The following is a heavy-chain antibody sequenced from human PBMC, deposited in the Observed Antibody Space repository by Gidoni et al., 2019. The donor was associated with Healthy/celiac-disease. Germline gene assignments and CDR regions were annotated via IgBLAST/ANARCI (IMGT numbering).Heavy chain of an antibody. CDR1: GYTFTSYA. V-gene: IGHV1-18*01. Sequence: QVQLVQSGPEVKKPGASVQVSCKASGYTFTSYAIIWVRQAPGQGLEWMGWISAYNGNTNDAQKLQGRVTMTTDTSTSTAYMELRSLRSDDTAVYYCAREWSSGWSEWFDPWGQGTLVTVSS. CDR2: ISAYNGNT. J-gene: IGHJ5*02. CDR3: AREWSSGWSEWFDP. D-gene: IGHD6-19*01.